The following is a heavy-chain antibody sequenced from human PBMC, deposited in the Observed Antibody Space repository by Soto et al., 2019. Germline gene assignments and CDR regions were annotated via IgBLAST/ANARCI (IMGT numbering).Heavy chain of an antibody. Sequence: QVQLQESGPKLVEPSETLSLTCTVSGDSISVYYWSWIRQPPGKGLEWLGYIYYSGSTNYNPSLKSRVTISVDTSKNQFSLKLSSVTAADTAVYYCARETHWELETGYYFDYWGQGTLVTVSS. V-gene: IGHV4-59*01. CDR3: ARETHWELETGYYFDY. CDR1: GDSISVYY. D-gene: IGHD1-7*01. J-gene: IGHJ4*02. CDR2: IYYSGST.